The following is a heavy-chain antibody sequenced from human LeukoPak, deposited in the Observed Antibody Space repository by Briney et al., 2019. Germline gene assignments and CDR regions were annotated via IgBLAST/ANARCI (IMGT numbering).Heavy chain of an antibody. CDR2: ISYGLTSK. D-gene: IGHD5-12*01. V-gene: IGHV3-30*18. J-gene: IGHJ4*02. CDR1: GINFSNYG. CDR3: AKPPRGYSGDTSPFDY. Sequence: GGSLRLSCAASGINFSNYGMHWVRQAPGKGLEWVAFISYGLTSKYYADSVKGRFTISRDNSKNTLYLQMNSLRAEDTAVYYCAKPPRGYSGDTSPFDYWGQGTLVTVSS.